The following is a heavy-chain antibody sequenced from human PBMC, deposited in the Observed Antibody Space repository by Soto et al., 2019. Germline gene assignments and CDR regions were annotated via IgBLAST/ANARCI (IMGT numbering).Heavy chain of an antibody. CDR2: IIPIFGTA. V-gene: IGHV1-69*13. Sequence: SVKVSCKASGGTFSSYAISWVRQAPGQGLEWMGGIIPIFGTANYAQKFQGRVTITADESTSTAYMELSSLRAEDTAVYYCSPGRYCSGDNCLGFFDYWGQGTLVTVSS. J-gene: IGHJ4*02. CDR1: GGTFSSYA. CDR3: SPGRYCSGDNCLGFFDY. D-gene: IGHD2-15*01.